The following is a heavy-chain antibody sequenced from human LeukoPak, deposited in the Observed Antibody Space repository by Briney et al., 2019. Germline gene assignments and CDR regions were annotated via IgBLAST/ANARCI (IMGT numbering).Heavy chain of an antibody. Sequence: GGSLRLSCAASGFIFSDHYMDWVRQAPGKGLEWVGRTRDKAKSYTTEYAASVKGRFTVTRDDSKNPLSLQMNNVKTEDTAVYYCARDTHVAMDVWGKGTTVTVSS. CDR1: GFIFSDHY. V-gene: IGHV3-72*01. J-gene: IGHJ6*04. CDR3: ARDTHVAMDV. D-gene: IGHD2-21*01. CDR2: TRDKAKSYTT.